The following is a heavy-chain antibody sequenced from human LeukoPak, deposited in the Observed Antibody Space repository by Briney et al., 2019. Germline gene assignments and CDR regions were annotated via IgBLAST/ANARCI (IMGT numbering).Heavy chain of an antibody. CDR3: ARGVRRRPDAFDI. CDR1: GFTVSSNY. V-gene: IGHV3-66*01. CDR2: IYSGGST. J-gene: IGHJ3*02. D-gene: IGHD6-25*01. Sequence: GGSLRLSCAASGFTVSSNYMSWVRQAPGKGLEWVSVIYSGGSTYYADSVKGRFTISRDNSKNTLYLQMNSLRAEDTAVYYCARGVRRRPDAFDIWGQGTMVTVSS.